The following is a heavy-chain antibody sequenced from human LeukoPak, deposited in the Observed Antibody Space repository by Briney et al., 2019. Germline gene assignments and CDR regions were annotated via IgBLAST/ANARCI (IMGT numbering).Heavy chain of an antibody. CDR3: ARGDYYGSGTYYKKAVDY. CDR1: GYTFTSYG. CDR2: ISAYNGNT. Sequence: ASVKVSCKASGYTFTSYGINWVRQAPGQGLEWMGWISAYNGNTNYAQKLQGRVTMTTDTSTSTAYMELRSLRSDDTAVYYCARGDYYGSGTYYKKAVDYWGQGTLVTVSS. V-gene: IGHV1-18*01. D-gene: IGHD3-10*01. J-gene: IGHJ4*02.